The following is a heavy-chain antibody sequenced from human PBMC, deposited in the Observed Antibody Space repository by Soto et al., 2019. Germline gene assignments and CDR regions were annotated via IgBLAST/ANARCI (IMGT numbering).Heavy chain of an antibody. CDR3: AKDRSYGGKRYYYYGMDV. CDR1: GCTFSSYA. CDR2: ISGSVGRT. Sequence: PGGSPRLACAASGCTFSSYAMSWVRQAPGKGRECVPEISGSVGRTSYADSVKGRFTISRDNSKNTLYLQMNSLRAEDTAVYYCAKDRSYGGKRYYYYGMDVWGQGTTVTVSS. V-gene: IGHV3-23*01. J-gene: IGHJ6*02. D-gene: IGHD2-15*01.